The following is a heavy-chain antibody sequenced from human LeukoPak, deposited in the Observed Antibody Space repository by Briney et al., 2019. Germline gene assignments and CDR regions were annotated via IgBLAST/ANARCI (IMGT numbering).Heavy chain of an antibody. V-gene: IGHV3-7*01. Sequence: PGGSLRLSCAASGFTFSSYWMSWVRQAPGKGLEWVANIKQDGSEKYYVDSVKGRFTISRDNAKNSLYLQMNSLRAEDTAVYYCAREGGKVTAIPRWYFDYWGQGTLVTVSS. J-gene: IGHJ4*02. CDR2: IKQDGSEK. CDR3: AREGGKVTAIPRWYFDY. D-gene: IGHD2-21*02. CDR1: GFTFSSYW.